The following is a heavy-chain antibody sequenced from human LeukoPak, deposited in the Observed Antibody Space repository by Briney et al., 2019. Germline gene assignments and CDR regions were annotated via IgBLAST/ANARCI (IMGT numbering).Heavy chain of an antibody. J-gene: IGHJ4*02. V-gene: IGHV3-23*01. Sequence: GGSLRLSCAASGFTLSTHAMNWVRQAPGKGLECVSTISGSGSSTYYADSVKGRFTISRDSSKSTLYLQMNSLRAEDTAVYYCAKGREAYSGSYTPFDYWGQGTLVTVSS. D-gene: IGHD1-26*01. CDR3: AKGREAYSGSYTPFDY. CDR1: GFTLSTHA. CDR2: ISGSGSST.